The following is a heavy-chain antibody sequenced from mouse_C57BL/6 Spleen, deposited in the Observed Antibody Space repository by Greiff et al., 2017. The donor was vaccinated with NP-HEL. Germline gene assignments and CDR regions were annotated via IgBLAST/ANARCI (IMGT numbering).Heavy chain of an antibody. Sequence: QAHLHHLGAELARPGASVKMSCKASGYPFTSYTMHWLNQRLGQGLGWIGYINPRSGYTNSNQKFKDMAILAADYSSSTAYMQLSSLSSEDAAVYCCASSSYAMDYWGQGTSVTVSS. CDR3: ASSSYAMDY. J-gene: IGHJ4*01. CDR1: GYPFTSYT. V-gene: IGHV1-4*01. CDR2: INPRSGYT.